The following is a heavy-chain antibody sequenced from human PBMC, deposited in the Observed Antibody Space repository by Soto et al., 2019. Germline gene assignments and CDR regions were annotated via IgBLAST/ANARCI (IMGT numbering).Heavy chain of an antibody. CDR2: ISSNGGST. D-gene: IGHD7-27*01. Sequence: GVSLRLSCAASGFTFSSYAMHWVRQAPGKGLEYVSAISSNGGSTYYANSVKGRFTISRDNSKNTLYLQMGSLRAEDMAVYYCARLKLGHDAFDIWGQGTMVTVSS. CDR3: ARLKLGHDAFDI. J-gene: IGHJ3*02. CDR1: GFTFSSYA. V-gene: IGHV3-64*01.